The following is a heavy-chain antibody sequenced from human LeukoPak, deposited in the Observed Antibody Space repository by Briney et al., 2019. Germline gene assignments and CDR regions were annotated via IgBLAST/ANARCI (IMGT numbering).Heavy chain of an antibody. D-gene: IGHD2-15*01. CDR2: INSDGSRP. J-gene: IGHJ3*01. CDR3: ARETREAGSGDHQTDSFDV. Sequence: GTSLRLSCAASRFSVSDYWMHWVRQAPGKGLVWVSRINSDGSRPSYADSVKGRFTISRDNAKNTLYLQMNSLRVEDTALYYCARETREAGSGDHQTDSFDVWGQGTMVSVSS. CDR1: RFSVSDYW. V-gene: IGHV3-74*01.